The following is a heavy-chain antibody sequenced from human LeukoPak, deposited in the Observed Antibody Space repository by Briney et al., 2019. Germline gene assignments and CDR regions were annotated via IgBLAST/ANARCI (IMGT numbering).Heavy chain of an antibody. V-gene: IGHV4-39*01. CDR3: ARGNDPYYCYGMDV. CDR1: GGSISSSSYY. Sequence: PSETLSLTCTVSGGSISSSSYYWGWIRQPPGKGLEWIGSIYYSGSTYYNPSLKSRVTISVDTSKNQFSLKLSSATAADTAVYYCARGNDPYYCYGMDVWGQGTTVTVSS. J-gene: IGHJ6*02. CDR2: IYYSGST.